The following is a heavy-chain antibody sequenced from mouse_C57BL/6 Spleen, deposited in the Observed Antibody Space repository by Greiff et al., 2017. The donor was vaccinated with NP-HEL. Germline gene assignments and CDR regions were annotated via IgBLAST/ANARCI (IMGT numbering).Heavy chain of an antibody. CDR1: GFSLTSYG. Sequence: VQLQQSGPGLVQPSQSLSITCTVSGFSLTSYGVHWVRQSPGKGLEWLGVIWSGGSTDYNAAFISRRSISKDNSKSQVFFKMNSLQADDTAIYYCARGPFDYWGQGTTLTVSS. CDR2: IWSGGST. CDR3: ARGPFDY. V-gene: IGHV2-2*01. J-gene: IGHJ2*01.